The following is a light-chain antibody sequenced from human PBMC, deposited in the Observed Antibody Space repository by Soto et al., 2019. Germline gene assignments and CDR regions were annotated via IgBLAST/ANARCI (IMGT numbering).Light chain of an antibody. Sequence: QSALTQPASVSGSPGQSITISCTGTSRDVGGYNYVSWYQQHPGKAPNLIIYEVSNRPSGVSSRFSGSKSGNTASLTISGLHAEDEADYYCSSYTSSVTRLFGTGTKVTVL. J-gene: IGLJ1*01. V-gene: IGLV2-14*01. CDR3: SSYTSSVTRL. CDR1: SRDVGGYNY. CDR2: EVS.